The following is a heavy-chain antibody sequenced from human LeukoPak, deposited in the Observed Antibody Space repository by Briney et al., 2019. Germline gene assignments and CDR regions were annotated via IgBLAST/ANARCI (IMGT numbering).Heavy chain of an antibody. CDR1: GDSMSDSY. V-gene: IGHV4-4*07. CDR3: ARDIRSHNGPGGYYYYYMDV. CDR2: IYASGST. Sequence: KPSETLSLTCTVSGDSMSDSYWSWIRQPAGKGLEWIGRIYASGSTNYNPSLKSRVTLSVDTSSNQFSLTLSYVTAADTAVYHCARDIRSHNGPGGYYYYYMDVWGKGTTVTVSS. D-gene: IGHD2-8*01. J-gene: IGHJ6*03.